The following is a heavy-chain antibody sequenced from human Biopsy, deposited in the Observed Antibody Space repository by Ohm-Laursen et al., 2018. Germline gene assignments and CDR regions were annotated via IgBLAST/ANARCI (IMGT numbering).Heavy chain of an antibody. J-gene: IGHJ5*01. CDR3: ATELLPPGVGGPWLDS. Sequence: LRLSCAASGVTLSGYGMNWVRQAPGKGLEWVSSISASSSYIYYADSVKGRFTVSRDNTKNTLYLQMNSLRAADTAIYFCATELLPPGVGGPWLDSWGQGTLVTVSS. CDR2: ISASSSYI. CDR1: GVTLSGYG. D-gene: IGHD3-10*01. V-gene: IGHV3-21*06.